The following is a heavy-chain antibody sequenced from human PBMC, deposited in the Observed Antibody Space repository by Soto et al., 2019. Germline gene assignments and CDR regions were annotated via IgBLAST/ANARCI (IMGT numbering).Heavy chain of an antibody. V-gene: IGHV1-46*03. Sequence: QVQLVQSGAEVKNPGASVKVSCKASGYTFSNYYLHWVRQAPGQGLEWMGIVNPNGGGTRYAQKLQGRVTXTRXXSXRTVYMELSSLSSEDTAVYYCTRDRNNYDSRGYYSYWGQGTLVTVSS. J-gene: IGHJ4*02. D-gene: IGHD3-22*01. CDR1: GYTFSNYY. CDR3: TRDRNNYDSRGYYSY. CDR2: VNPNGGGT.